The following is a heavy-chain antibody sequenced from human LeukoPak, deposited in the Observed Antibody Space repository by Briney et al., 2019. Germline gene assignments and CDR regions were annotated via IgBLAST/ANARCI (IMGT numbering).Heavy chain of an antibody. Sequence: ASVKVSCKASGYTFTGYYMHWVRQAPGQGLEWMGWINPNSGGTNYAQKFQGRVTMTRDTSISTAYMELSRLRSDDTAVYYCARTTRYYYGSGSYYPHYYYYGMDVWGQGTTVTVSS. D-gene: IGHD3-10*01. V-gene: IGHV1-2*02. CDR1: GYTFTGYY. CDR3: ARTTRYYYGSGSYYPHYYYYGMDV. J-gene: IGHJ6*02. CDR2: INPNSGGT.